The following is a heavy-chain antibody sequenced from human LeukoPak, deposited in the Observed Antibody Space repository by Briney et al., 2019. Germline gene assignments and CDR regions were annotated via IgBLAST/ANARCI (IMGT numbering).Heavy chain of an antibody. Sequence: SETLSLTCAVYGGSFSGYYWSWIRQPPGKGLEWIGEINHSGSTNYNPSLKSRVTISVDTSKNQFPLKPSSVTAADTAVYYCARGGMATIGGWGQGTLVTVSS. V-gene: IGHV4-34*01. D-gene: IGHD5-24*01. CDR3: ARGGMATIGG. CDR2: INHSGST. CDR1: GGSFSGYY. J-gene: IGHJ4*02.